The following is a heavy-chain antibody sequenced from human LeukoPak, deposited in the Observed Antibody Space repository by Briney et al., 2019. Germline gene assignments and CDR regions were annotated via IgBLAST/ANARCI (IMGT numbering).Heavy chain of an antibody. V-gene: IGHV3-21*01. CDR1: GFTFSSYS. CDR2: ITSSSSYI. CDR3: ARDSDVGY. J-gene: IGHJ4*02. Sequence: GGSLRLSCAASGFTFSSYSMNWVRQAPGKGLEWVSSITSSSSYIYYADSVKGRYTISRDNAKNPLYLQMNSLRAEDTAVYYCARDSDVGYWGQGTLVTVSS.